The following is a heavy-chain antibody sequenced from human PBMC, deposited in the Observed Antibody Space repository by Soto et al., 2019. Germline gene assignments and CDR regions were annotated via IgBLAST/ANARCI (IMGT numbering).Heavy chain of an antibody. V-gene: IGHV3-33*01. CDR2: VWHDGSGT. CDR3: VRDQVALPNRVRVDYFNL. D-gene: IGHD3-3*01. J-gene: IGHJ2*01. CDR1: GFVFTTYG. Sequence: QVKLVESGGGVVQPGRSLRLSCAASGFVFTTYGMHWVRQAPGKGLEWVGVVWHDGSGTYYADALKGRFTISRDNSKNTPFLQMDSLTVEDTAVYYCVRDQVALPNRVRVDYFNLWGRGTQVTVSS.